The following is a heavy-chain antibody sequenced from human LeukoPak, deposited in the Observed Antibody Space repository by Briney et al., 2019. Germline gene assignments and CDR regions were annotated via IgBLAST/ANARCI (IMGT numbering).Heavy chain of an antibody. CDR1: GGSNRSSSHH. CDR3: ASVDSYGLLGYYYYYMDV. CDR2: IYQCGSI. Sequence: SETLSLTRTVCGGSNRSSSHHGGWIPQPPGKVLGWVGSIYQCGSIYYNPSLKSRDTISVDTSKNQCALKLSSVTAADTAVYYCASVDSYGLLGYYYYYMDVWGKGSTVTVSS. D-gene: IGHD5-18*01. J-gene: IGHJ6*03. V-gene: IGHV4-39*01.